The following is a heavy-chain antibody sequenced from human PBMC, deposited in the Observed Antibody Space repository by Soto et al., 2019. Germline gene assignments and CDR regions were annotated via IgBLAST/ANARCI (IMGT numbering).Heavy chain of an antibody. CDR2: IYYSGST. D-gene: IGHD3-16*01. CDR1: GGSVSSGSYY. CDR3: ARGGGAIPSYYYGMDG. J-gene: IGHJ6*02. V-gene: IGHV4-61*01. Sequence: SETLSLTCTVSGGSVSSGSYYWSWIRQPPGKGLEWIGYIYYSGSTNYNPSLKSRVTISVDTSKNQFSLKLTSLTAADTAVYFCARGGGAIPSYYYGMDGWGQGTTVSVSS.